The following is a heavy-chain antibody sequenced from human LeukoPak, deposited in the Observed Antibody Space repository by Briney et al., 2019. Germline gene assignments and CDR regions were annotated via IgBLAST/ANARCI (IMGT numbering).Heavy chain of an antibody. J-gene: IGHJ4*02. Sequence: QPGGSLRLSCAASRFTFSSYTMKWVRQAPGRGLEWVSSISGSSSYIYYADSVKGRFTISGDNARNSLYLQMDSLRAEDTAVYYCARVVWGQLTYFFDYWGQGTLVTVSS. CDR1: RFTFSSYT. D-gene: IGHD3-16*01. CDR3: ARVVWGQLTYFFDY. CDR2: ISGSSSYI. V-gene: IGHV3-21*01.